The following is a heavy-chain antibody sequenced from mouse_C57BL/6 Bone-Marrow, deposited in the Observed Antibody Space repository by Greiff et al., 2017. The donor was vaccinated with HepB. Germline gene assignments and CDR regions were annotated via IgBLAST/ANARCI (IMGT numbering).Heavy chain of an antibody. CDR2: INPNNGGT. D-gene: IGHD5-1*01. Sequence: VQLQQSGPELVKPGASVKIPCKASGYTFTDYNMDWVKQSHGKSLEWIGDINPNNGGTIYNQKFKGKATLTVDKSSSTAYMELRSLTSEDTAVYYCARRGSTLFAYWGQGTLVTVSA. CDR1: GYTFTDYN. CDR3: ARRGSTLFAY. J-gene: IGHJ3*01. V-gene: IGHV1-18*01.